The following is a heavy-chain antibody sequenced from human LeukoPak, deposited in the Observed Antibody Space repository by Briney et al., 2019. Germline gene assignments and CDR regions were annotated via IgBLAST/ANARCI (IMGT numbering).Heavy chain of an antibody. CDR1: GFTVSNDY. V-gene: IGHV3-53*01. CDR3: TRLLPSSHHFFDS. CDR2: IYGGGAT. Sequence: GGSLRLSCAVSGFTVSNDYMSWVRQAPGKGLEWVSVIYGGGATYYDDSVRGRFTISRDNFENTLFLQMDNLRAEDTAVYYCTRLLPSSHHFFDSWGQGTLVAVSS. D-gene: IGHD6-6*01. J-gene: IGHJ4*02.